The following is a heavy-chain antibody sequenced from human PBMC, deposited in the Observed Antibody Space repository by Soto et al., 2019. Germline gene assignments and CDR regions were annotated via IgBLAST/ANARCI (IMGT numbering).Heavy chain of an antibody. J-gene: IGHJ6*02. CDR1: GYTFTGYY. V-gene: IGHV1-2*04. CDR2: INPNSGGT. CDR3: AIAVGGSGHNPGYYYYGMDV. Sequence: ASVKVSCKASGYTFTGYYMHWVRQAPGQGLEWMGWINPNSGGTNYAQKFQGWVTMTRDTSISTAYMELSRLRSDDTAVYYCAIAVGGSGHNPGYYYYGMDVWGQGTTVTVSS. D-gene: IGHD3-3*01.